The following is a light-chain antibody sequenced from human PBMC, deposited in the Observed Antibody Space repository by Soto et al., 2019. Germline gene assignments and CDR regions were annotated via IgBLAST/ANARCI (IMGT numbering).Light chain of an antibody. V-gene: IGLV2-11*01. CDR2: DVT. CDR1: KSDVGGYNY. CDR3: CSYAGTSTFVL. J-gene: IGLJ7*01. Sequence: QSALTQPRSVSGSPGQSVTFSCAGTKSDVGGYNYVSWYQQHPGKAPKLLIYDVTKRPSGVPDRFSGSKSGNTSSLTISGIQPEDEADYYCCSYAGTSTFVLFGGGTQLTVL.